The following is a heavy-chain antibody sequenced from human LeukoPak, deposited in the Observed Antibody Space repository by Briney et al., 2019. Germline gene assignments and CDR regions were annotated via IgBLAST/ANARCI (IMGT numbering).Heavy chain of an antibody. CDR1: GFTFSSSW. J-gene: IGHJ4*02. CDR3: AKDPYTMIVVVYFDY. Sequence: GGSLRLPCPASGFTFSSSWMNWLRQAPGKGLEGVANIKQDGSEKYYVDSVKGRFTISRDNSKNTLYLQMNSLRAEDTAVYYCAKDPYTMIVVVYFDYWGQGTLVTVSS. V-gene: IGHV3-7*03. CDR2: IKQDGSEK. D-gene: IGHD3-22*01.